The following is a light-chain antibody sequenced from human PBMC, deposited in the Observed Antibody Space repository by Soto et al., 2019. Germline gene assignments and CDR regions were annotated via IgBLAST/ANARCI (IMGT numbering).Light chain of an antibody. J-gene: IGKJ2*01. CDR3: QQYGTSPPYT. V-gene: IGKV3-20*01. CDR1: QSVSSSN. CDR2: AAS. Sequence: EIVLTQSPVTLSLSPGERATLSCRASQSVSSSNLAWYQQKPGQAPRRLIYAASSRATGIPDRFSGSGSGADFTLTISRLEPEDFAVYYCQQYGTSPPYTFGQGTKVEIK.